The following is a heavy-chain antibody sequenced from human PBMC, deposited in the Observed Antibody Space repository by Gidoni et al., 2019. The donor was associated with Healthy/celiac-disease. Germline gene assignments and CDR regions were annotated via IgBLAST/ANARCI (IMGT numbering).Heavy chain of an antibody. D-gene: IGHD2-15*01. V-gene: IGHV3-21*01. CDR3: ARAAGVIGGYCSGGSCLGYFDS. CDR2: ISSSSRYP. CDR1: GLPFGSDS. Sequence: VQLVEGGGGLVKPGRALRLSWAASGLPFGSDSMSWGRQPPGKGQVCGPSISSSSRYPSYADSVTGRFPLSRDNATNSLSLQMHSLRAEDTAVYYCARAAGVIGGYCSGGSCLGYFDSWGQGPLVTVSS. J-gene: IGHJ4*02.